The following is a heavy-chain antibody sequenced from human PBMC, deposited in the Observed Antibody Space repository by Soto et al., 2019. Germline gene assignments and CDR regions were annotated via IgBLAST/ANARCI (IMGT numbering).Heavy chain of an antibody. CDR3: ARFGYGSGSYPNWFDP. D-gene: IGHD3-10*01. J-gene: IGHJ5*02. CDR1: GYTFTGYY. Sequence: ASVKVSCKASGYTFTGYYMHWVRQAPGQGLEWMGWINPNSGGTNYAQKFQGRVTMTRDTSISTAYMELSRLRSDDTAVYYCARFGYGSGSYPNWFDPWGQGTLVTAPQ. V-gene: IGHV1-2*02. CDR2: INPNSGGT.